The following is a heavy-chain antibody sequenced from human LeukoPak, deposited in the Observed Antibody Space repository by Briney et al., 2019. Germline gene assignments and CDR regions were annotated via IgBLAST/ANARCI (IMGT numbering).Heavy chain of an antibody. CDR2: INHSGTT. J-gene: IGHJ4*02. Sequence: PSKTLSLTCAVYGGSFSGYYWSWIRQPPGKGLEWIGEINHSGTTNYNPSLKSRVAISVDTSKNQFSLKLSSVTAADTAVYYCAREGSAVTNFDCWGQETLVTVSS. V-gene: IGHV4-34*01. CDR3: AREGSAVTNFDC. CDR1: GGSFSGYY. D-gene: IGHD3-10*01.